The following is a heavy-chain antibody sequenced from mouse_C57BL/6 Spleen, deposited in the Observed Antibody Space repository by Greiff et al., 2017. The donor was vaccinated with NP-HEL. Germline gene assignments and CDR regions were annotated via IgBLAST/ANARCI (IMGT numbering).Heavy chain of an antibody. CDR3: ARGDPERYFDD. CDR2: INPSTGGT. V-gene: IGHV1-42*01. D-gene: IGHD3-3*01. Sequence: EVQLQQSGPELVKPGASVKISCKASGYSFTGYYMNWVKQSPEKSLEWIGEINPSTGGTTYNQKFKAKATLTVDKSSSTAYMQLKSLTAEDAAVYYCARGDPERYFDDWGTGTTVTVSS. J-gene: IGHJ1*03. CDR1: GYSFTGYY.